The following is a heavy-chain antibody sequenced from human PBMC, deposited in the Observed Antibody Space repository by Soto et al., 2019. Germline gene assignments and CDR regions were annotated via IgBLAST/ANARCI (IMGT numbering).Heavy chain of an antibody. J-gene: IGHJ5*02. V-gene: IGHV6-1*01. CDR2: TYYRSKWYN. D-gene: IGHD6-13*01. Sequence: PSQTLSLTCATSGDSVSSNSAAWNWIRQSPSRDLEWLGRTYYRSKWYNDYAVSVKSRITINPDTSKNQFSLQLNSVTPEDTAVYYCARYPLAAAGTPGGFDPWGQGTLVTVSS. CDR3: ARYPLAAAGTPGGFDP. CDR1: GDSVSSNSAA.